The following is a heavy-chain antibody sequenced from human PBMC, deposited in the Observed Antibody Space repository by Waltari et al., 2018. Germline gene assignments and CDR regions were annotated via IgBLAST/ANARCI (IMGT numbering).Heavy chain of an antibody. CDR3: ARHESWSGVGNY. D-gene: IGHD3-10*01. CDR2: IYYRGTP. CDR1: GCSISSSGYY. V-gene: IGHV4-39*01. Sequence: QLQLQESGPGLVKPSETLSLTCTVSGCSISSSGYYCGWIRQPPGKGLEWIGSIYYRGTPYYNPSLKSRVTISVDTSKNQFSLKVSSVTAADTAVYYCARHESWSGVGNYWGQGALVTVSS. J-gene: IGHJ4*02.